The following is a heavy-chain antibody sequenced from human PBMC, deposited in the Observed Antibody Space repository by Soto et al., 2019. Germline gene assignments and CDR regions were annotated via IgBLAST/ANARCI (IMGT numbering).Heavy chain of an antibody. CDR3: ERADASSWQLDY. CDR2: MHTGNGNT. Sequence: ASVKVSCKASGYACTSNAMHWVRQAPGQSLEWMGWMHTGNGNTIYSQKLQGRVTMTRDTSASTAYMELSSLTSEDKAVYFCERADASSWQLDYWGKGTQVTVS. V-gene: IGHV1-3*04. CDR1: GYACTSNA. D-gene: IGHD6-13*01. J-gene: IGHJ4*02.